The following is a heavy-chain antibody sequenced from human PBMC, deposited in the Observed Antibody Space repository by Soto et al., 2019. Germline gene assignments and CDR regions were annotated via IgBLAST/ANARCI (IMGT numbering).Heavy chain of an antibody. CDR2: TYYRSKWYN. CDR3: ARENGAAAQAHYYYGMDV. D-gene: IGHD2-2*01. CDR1: GDSVSSNSDT. V-gene: IGHV6-1*01. J-gene: IGHJ6*02. Sequence: SQTLSLTCAISGDSVSSNSDTWNWIRQSASRGLEWLGRTYYRSKWYNDYAVSVRSRITINADTSKNQFSLHVNSVTPEDTAVYYCARENGAAAQAHYYYGMDVWGQGTTVTVSS.